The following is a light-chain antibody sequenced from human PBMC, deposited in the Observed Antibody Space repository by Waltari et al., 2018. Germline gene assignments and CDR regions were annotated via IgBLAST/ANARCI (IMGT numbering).Light chain of an antibody. CDR2: RDI. J-gene: IGLJ2*01. Sequence: YQLRPGTAPKVPTYRDINRPSGVPERFSGSKSGTSASLAITGLQADDEADYYYQSDDSRLSHVVFGGGTKLTVL. V-gene: IGLV1-40*01. CDR3: QSDDSRLSHVV.